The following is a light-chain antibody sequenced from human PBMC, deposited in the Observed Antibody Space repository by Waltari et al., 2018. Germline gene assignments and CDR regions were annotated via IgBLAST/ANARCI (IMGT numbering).Light chain of an antibody. CDR1: QSVSSSY. V-gene: IGKV3-20*01. J-gene: IGKJ1*01. CDR3: QQYGSSPWT. Sequence: EIVLTQSPGTLSLSPGERATLSCRASQSVSSSYLAWYQQKPGQAPRVLSHGASNRATGIPDRFSGSGSETDFTLTISRLGPEDVAVYYCQQYGSSPWTFGQGTKVEIK. CDR2: GAS.